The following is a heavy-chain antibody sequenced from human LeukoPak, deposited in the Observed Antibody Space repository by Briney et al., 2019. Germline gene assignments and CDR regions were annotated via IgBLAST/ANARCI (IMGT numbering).Heavy chain of an antibody. CDR1: GFTFSSYW. V-gene: IGHV3-7*01. CDR3: ASLYGDYVAHQTYTTPFDY. Sequence: GGSLRLSCAASGFTFSSYWVSWVRQAPGKGLEWVANIKQDGSEKYYVDSVKGRFTISRDNAKNSLYLQMNSLRAEDTAVYYCASLYGDYVAHQTYTTPFDYWGQGTLVTVSS. J-gene: IGHJ4*02. CDR2: IKQDGSEK. D-gene: IGHD4-17*01.